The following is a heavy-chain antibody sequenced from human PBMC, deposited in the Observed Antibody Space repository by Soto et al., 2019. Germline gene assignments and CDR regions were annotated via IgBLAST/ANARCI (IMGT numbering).Heavy chain of an antibody. D-gene: IGHD2-2*02. J-gene: IGHJ6*02. CDR2: IYYSGTT. CDR1: GGSISSGGYY. Sequence: SETLSLTCTVSGGSISSGGYYWSWIRQHPGKGLEWIGYIYYSGTTYYNPSLKSRLTISVDTSKNQFSLKLTSVTAADTAVYYCARSIVVVPAAIIGSAYYYYYGMDVWGQGTTVTVSS. V-gene: IGHV4-31*03. CDR3: ARSIVVVPAAIIGSAYYYYYGMDV.